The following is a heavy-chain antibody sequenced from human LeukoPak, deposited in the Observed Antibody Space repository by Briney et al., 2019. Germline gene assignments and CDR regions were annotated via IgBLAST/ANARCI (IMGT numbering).Heavy chain of an antibody. J-gene: IGHJ6*03. CDR3: ARHSTHYYYMDV. CDR1: GGSFSGYY. V-gene: IGHV4-34*01. CDR2: INHSGST. D-gene: IGHD5-18*01. Sequence: SETLSLTCAVYGGSFSGYYWSWIRQPPGKGLEWIGEINHSGSTNYNPSLKSRVTILVDTSKNQFSLKLTTVTAADTAVYYCARHSTHYYYMDVWGKGTTVTISS.